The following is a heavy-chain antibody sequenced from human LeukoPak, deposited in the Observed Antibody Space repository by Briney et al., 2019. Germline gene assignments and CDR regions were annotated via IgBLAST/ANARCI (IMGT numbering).Heavy chain of an antibody. CDR3: ARGSEYGDLDY. Sequence: ASVKVSCKASGGTFSSYAVSWVRQAPGQRLEWMGWINAGNGNTKYSQKFQGRVTITRDTFVSTAYMELSSLRSEDTAVYYCARGSEYGDLDYWGQGTLVTVSS. V-gene: IGHV1-3*01. CDR2: INAGNGNT. D-gene: IGHD4-17*01. J-gene: IGHJ4*02. CDR1: GGTFSSYA.